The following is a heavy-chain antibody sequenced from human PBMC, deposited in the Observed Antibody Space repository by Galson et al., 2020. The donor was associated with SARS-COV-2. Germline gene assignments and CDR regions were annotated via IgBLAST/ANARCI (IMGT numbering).Heavy chain of an antibody. D-gene: IGHD3-22*01. J-gene: IGHJ6*02. V-gene: IGHV4-34*01. CDR2: INHTGGT. CDR3: ARGLMIGGSFYGMDV. CDR1: GWSFSNIY. Sequence: SQTLSLTCAVYGWSFSNIYWTWIRQPPEKGLEWIGEINHTGGTNYNPSLKSRVTISVDTSKNQFSLRVRSVTAADTAVYYCARGLMIGGSFYGMDVWGLGTTVTVSS.